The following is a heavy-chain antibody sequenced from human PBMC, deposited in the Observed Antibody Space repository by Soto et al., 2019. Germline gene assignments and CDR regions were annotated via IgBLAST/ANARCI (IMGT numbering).Heavy chain of an antibody. Sequence: SETLSLTCTVSGGSVNSDNFYWSWIRQPPGRGLEWIGYIYYYYTGSTNYNPSLKSRVTISIDTSRNQFSLKLSSVTAADTAVYYCAREFSNSPEAFDSWGQGSLVTVS. J-gene: IGHJ4*02. CDR2: IYYYYTGST. CDR1: GGSVNSDNFY. V-gene: IGHV4-61*01. D-gene: IGHD6-6*01. CDR3: AREFSNSPEAFDS.